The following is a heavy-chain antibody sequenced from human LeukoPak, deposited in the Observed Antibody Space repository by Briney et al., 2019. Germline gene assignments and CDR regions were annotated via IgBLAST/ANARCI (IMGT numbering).Heavy chain of an antibody. CDR1: GFTFSDYY. CDR3: ARDSSYYYDSSALKY. Sequence: GGSLRLSCAASGFTFSDYYMSWIRQAPGEGLEWVSFISSSGTTIYYADSVKGRFTISRDNAKNSLYLQMNSLRAEDTAVYYCARDSSYYYDSSALKYWGQGTLVTVSS. J-gene: IGHJ4*02. CDR2: ISSSGTTI. D-gene: IGHD3-22*01. V-gene: IGHV3-11*04.